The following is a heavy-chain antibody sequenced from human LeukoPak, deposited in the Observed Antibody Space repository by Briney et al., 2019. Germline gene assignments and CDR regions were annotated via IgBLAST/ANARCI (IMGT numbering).Heavy chain of an antibody. J-gene: IGHJ4*02. CDR1: GGSISSYY. D-gene: IGHD3-10*01. V-gene: IGHV4-59*08. CDR3: ARRSNYGSGSYYDY. CDR2: IYYSGST. Sequence: SETLSLTCTVSGGSISSYYWSWIRQPPGKGLEWIGYIYYSGSTNYNPSLKSRVTISVDTSKNQFSLKLSSVTAADTAVYYCARRSNYGSGSYYDYWGQGTLVTVSA.